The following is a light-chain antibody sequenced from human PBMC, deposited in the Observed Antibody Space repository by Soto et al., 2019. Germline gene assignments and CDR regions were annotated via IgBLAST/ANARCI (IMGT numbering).Light chain of an antibody. CDR3: QQYDNLPMT. CDR1: QDIRKY. Sequence: DIQMPQSPSSLSASVGDRVTITCQASQDIRKYLNWYQQKPGKAPKLLIYDASNLETGVTSRFSGSGSGTDFTFTISGLQPEDIGTYYCQQYDNLPMTFGQGTRLEIK. CDR2: DAS. V-gene: IGKV1-33*01. J-gene: IGKJ5*01.